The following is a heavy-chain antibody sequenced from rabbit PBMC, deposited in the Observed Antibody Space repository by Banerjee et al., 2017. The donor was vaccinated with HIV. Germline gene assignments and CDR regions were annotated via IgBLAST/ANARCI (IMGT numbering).Heavy chain of an antibody. CDR3: ARDFYRSGGNAGYAFNL. Sequence: QQLVESGGGLVKPGASLTLTCKASGFTISSGYDMCWVRQAPGKGLEWIGCIYTGDGSTYYASWAKGRFTISKTSSTTVTLQMTSLTAADTATYFCARDFYRSGGNAGYAFNLWGQGTLVTVS. CDR1: GFTISSGYD. J-gene: IGHJ4*01. CDR2: IYTGDGST. D-gene: IGHD6-1*01. V-gene: IGHV1S40*01.